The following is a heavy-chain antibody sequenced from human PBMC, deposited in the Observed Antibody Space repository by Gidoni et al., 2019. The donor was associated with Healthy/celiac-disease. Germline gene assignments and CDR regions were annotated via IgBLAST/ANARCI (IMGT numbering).Heavy chain of an antibody. Sequence: EVQLFESGGGLVQPGGSLRLSSAASGFTFSSYAMSWVRQAPGKGLECVSAISGSGGSTYYADSVKGRFTRSRDNSKNTLYLQMNSLRAEDTAVYYCAKDRVTMVRGPPDAFDIWGQGTMVTVSS. CDR3: AKDRVTMVRGPPDAFDI. V-gene: IGHV3-23*01. J-gene: IGHJ3*02. CDR2: ISGSGGST. D-gene: IGHD3-10*01. CDR1: GFTFSSYA.